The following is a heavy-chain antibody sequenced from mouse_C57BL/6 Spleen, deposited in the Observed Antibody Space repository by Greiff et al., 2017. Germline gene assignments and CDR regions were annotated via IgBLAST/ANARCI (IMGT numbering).Heavy chain of an antibody. Sequence: QVQLQQSGAELVRPGTSVKVSCKASGYAFTNYLIEWVKQRPGQGLEWIGVINPGSGGTNYNEKFKGKATLTADKSSSTAYMQLSSLTSEDSAVYSCARGDALFAYWGQGTLVTVSA. J-gene: IGHJ3*01. V-gene: IGHV1-54*01. CDR1: GYAFTNYL. CDR3: ARGDALFAY. CDR2: INPGSGGT.